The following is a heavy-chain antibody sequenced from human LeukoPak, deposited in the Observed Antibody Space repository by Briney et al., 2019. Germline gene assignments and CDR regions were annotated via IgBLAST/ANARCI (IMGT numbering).Heavy chain of an antibody. CDR3: AKEGAVVAATTSPYYFDY. J-gene: IGHJ4*02. CDR2: ISGSGGST. Sequence: GGSLRLSCAASGFTFSSYAMSWVRQAPGKGLEWVSAISGSGGSTYYADSVKGRFTISRDNSKNTLYLQMNSLRAEDTAVYYCAKEGAVVAATTSPYYFDYWGQGTLVTVSS. CDR1: GFTFSSYA. D-gene: IGHD2-15*01. V-gene: IGHV3-23*01.